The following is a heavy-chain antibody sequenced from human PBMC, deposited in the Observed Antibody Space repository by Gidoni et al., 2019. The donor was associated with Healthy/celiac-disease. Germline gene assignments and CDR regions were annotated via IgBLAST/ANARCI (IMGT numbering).Heavy chain of an antibody. CDR3: ARVPVVVAATHHYYYGMDV. V-gene: IGHV4-59*01. D-gene: IGHD2-15*01. Sequence: QVQLQESGPGLVKPSETLSLTCTVPGGSISSYYRSWIRQPPGKGLEWIGYIFYSGSTNYNPSLKGRVTISVDTSKNQFSLKLSSVTAADTAVYYCARVPVVVAATHHYYYGMDVWGQGTTVTVSS. J-gene: IGHJ6*02. CDR1: GGSISSYY. CDR2: IFYSGST.